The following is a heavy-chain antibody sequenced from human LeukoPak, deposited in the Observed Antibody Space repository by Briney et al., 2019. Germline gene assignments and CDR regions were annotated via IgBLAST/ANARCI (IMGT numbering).Heavy chain of an antibody. D-gene: IGHD3-10*01. J-gene: IGHJ3*02. Sequence: GASVKVSCKASGHTFSGYSMHRVRQAPGHGPEWMGRINPDSGGTNFAQRFPDRVTLTWDTSISTAYMDLNSLRSDDTAVYYCARSGFMASDALDIWGQGTMVTVSS. CDR1: GHTFSGYS. V-gene: IGHV1-2*06. CDR2: INPDSGGT. CDR3: ARSGFMASDALDI.